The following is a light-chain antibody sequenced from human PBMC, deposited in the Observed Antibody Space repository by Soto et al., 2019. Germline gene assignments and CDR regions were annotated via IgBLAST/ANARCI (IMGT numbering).Light chain of an antibody. V-gene: IGKV3-20*01. J-gene: IGKJ2*01. CDR3: QQYGSSFSYT. CDR2: GAS. CDR1: QSVSSSY. Sequence: EIVLTQSPGTLSLSPGERATLSCRASQSVSSSYLAWYQQKPGQAPRLLIYGASSRATGIPDRFSGSGSGTDFTLTISRLEPEDFVVYYCQQYGSSFSYTFGQGTKLEIK.